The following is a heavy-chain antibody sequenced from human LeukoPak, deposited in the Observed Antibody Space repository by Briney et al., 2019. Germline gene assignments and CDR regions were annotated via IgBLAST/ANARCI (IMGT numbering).Heavy chain of an antibody. J-gene: IGHJ4*02. Sequence: SVKVSCKASGGTFSSYAISWVRQAPGQGLEWMGGIIPIFGTANYAQKFQGRVTMTRDTSISTAYMELSRLRSDDTAVYYCARVLAVAGLDYWGQGTLVTVSS. D-gene: IGHD6-19*01. CDR2: IIPIFGTA. CDR3: ARVLAVAGLDY. CDR1: GGTFSSYA. V-gene: IGHV1-69*05.